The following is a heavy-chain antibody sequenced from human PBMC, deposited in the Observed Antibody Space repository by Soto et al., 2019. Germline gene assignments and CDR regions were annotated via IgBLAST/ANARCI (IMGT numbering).Heavy chain of an antibody. CDR2: IKSFADGGTP. J-gene: IGHJ4*02. Sequence: EVKLVESGGDLVKPGGSLRLSCAASGYSFTDAGMNWVRQAPGKGLEWVGRIKSFADGGTPEYAAPVKGRFSISREDSTLTVFLQMNSLQTEDTAVYYCTRRPKAADIGVGSIYFWCRGTRVTVSA. V-gene: IGHV3-15*07. CDR3: TRRPKAADIGVGSIYF. CDR1: GYSFTDAG. D-gene: IGHD3-9*01.